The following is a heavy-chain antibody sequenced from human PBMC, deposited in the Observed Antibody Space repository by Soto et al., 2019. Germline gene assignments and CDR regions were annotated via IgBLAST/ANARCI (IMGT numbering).Heavy chain of an antibody. Sequence: QVQLVESGGGVVQPGRSLRLSCAASGFTFSSYSIHWVRQAPGKGLEWVAVISYDGSNKYYADSVKGRFTISRDNSKNKLYLQMNSLRAEDTAAYYCARDRRSYESRGYASPSAFDIWGQGTVVTVSS. CDR2: ISYDGSNK. CDR1: GFTFSSYS. V-gene: IGHV3-30-3*01. J-gene: IGHJ3*02. D-gene: IGHD3-22*01. CDR3: ARDRRSYESRGYASPSAFDI.